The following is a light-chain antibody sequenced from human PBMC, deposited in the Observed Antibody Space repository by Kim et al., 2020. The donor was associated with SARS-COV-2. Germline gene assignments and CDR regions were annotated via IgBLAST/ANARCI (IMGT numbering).Light chain of an antibody. CDR1: NSNIGNNY. CDR2: DDN. V-gene: IGLV1-51*01. CDR3: GTWDSSLSEVV. J-gene: IGLJ2*01. Sequence: QSVLTQPPSVSAAPGQKVTISCSGSNSNIGNNYVSWYQHLSGTAPKLLIFDDNKRPSGIPDRFSGSKSGTSATLGITGLQTGDEADFYCGTWDSSLSEVVFGGGTQLTVL.